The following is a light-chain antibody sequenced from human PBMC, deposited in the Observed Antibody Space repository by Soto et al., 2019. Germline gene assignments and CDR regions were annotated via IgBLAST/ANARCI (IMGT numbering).Light chain of an antibody. CDR1: QSVSSSY. V-gene: IGKV3-11*01. CDR3: QQRSNWPIT. Sequence: MVLTQYPGTLVLTKREGATPACSASQSVSSSYLAWYQQKPGQAPRLLIYDASNRATGIPARFSGSGSGTDFTLTISSLEPEDFAVYYCQQRSNWPITFGQGTRLEI. J-gene: IGKJ5*01. CDR2: DAS.